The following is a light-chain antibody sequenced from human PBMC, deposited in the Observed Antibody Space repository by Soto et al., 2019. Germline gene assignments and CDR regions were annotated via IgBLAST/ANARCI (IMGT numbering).Light chain of an antibody. CDR2: IAS. CDR1: QGIRSY. CDR3: QQYGTSPRT. Sequence: IQLTQSPSSLSASVGDRVAITCRASQGIRSYLAWYQQKPGEAPKLLISIASILQSGVPSRFSGSGSGTDFVLTISSLQPEDFAVYYCQQYGTSPRTFGQGTKVDIK. J-gene: IGKJ1*01. V-gene: IGKV1-9*01.